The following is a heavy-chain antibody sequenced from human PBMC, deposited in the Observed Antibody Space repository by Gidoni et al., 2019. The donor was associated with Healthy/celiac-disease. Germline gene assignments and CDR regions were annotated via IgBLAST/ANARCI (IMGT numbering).Heavy chain of an antibody. Sequence: LEWVSSISSSSSYIYYADSVKGRFTISRDNAKNSLYLQMNSLRAEDTAVYYCARERTSYYYYMDVWGKGTTVTVSS. CDR3: ARERTSYYYYMDV. J-gene: IGHJ6*03. CDR2: ISSSSSYI. D-gene: IGHD1-1*01. V-gene: IGHV3-21*01.